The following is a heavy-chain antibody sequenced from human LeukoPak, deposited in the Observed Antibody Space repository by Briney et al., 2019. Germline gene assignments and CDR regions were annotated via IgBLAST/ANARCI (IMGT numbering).Heavy chain of an antibody. V-gene: IGHV1-69*13. D-gene: IGHD1-1*01. J-gene: IGHJ4*02. CDR1: GGTFSSYT. CDR3: ATPPTGTTTTGEFYFDS. CDR2: IIPLFGLA. Sequence: SVKVSCKASGGTFSSYTIAWVRQAPGQGLEWLGGIIPLFGLANYAQKFQGRVTITADESTSTAHMELSSLRSEDTAVYYCATPPTGTTTTGEFYFDSWGQGTLVTVSA.